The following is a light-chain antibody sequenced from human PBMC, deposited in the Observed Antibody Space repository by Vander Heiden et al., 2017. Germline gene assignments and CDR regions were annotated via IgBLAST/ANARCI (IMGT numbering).Light chain of an antibody. V-gene: IGKV1-8*01. Sequence: AIRMTQSPSSFSASTGDRVTITSRASQAISSYVAWSQQKPGKAPKLLIYAASTLQSGVPSRFSGSGSGTDFTLTINCLQSEDFATYYCQQYYGYPLTFGGGTKVEI. CDR3: QQYYGYPLT. J-gene: IGKJ4*01. CDR2: AAS. CDR1: QAISSY.